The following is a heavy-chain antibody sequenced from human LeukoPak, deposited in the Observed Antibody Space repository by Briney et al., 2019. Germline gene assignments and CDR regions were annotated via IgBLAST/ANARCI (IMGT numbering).Heavy chain of an antibody. CDR2: IYHSGTT. D-gene: IGHD2-15*01. CDR1: GGSISSGGYS. Sequence: SETLSLTCAVSGGSISSGGYSWNWIRQPPGKGLEWIGYIYHSGTTYYNPSLNSRVTISVGRSNNQFSLKLSSVTAADTAVYHCARGVYCSGGNCYFDYWGQGTLVTVSS. J-gene: IGHJ4*02. V-gene: IGHV4-30-2*01. CDR3: ARGVYCSGGNCYFDY.